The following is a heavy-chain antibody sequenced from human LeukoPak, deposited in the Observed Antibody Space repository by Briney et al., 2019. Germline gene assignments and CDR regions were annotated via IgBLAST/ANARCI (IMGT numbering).Heavy chain of an antibody. D-gene: IGHD2-2*01. CDR1: GYSFTSYW. V-gene: IGHV5-51*01. Sequence: GESLKISCKGSGYSFTSYWIGWVRQMPGKGLEWMGIIYPGDSDTRYSPSFQGQVTIAADESISTAYLQWSSLKASDTAMYYCARSYCSRTSCLFDYWGQGTLVTVSA. CDR3: ARSYCSRTSCLFDY. CDR2: IYPGDSDT. J-gene: IGHJ4*02.